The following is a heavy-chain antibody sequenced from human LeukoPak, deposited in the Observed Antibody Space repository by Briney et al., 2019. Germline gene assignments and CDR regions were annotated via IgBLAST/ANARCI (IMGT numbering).Heavy chain of an antibody. CDR1: GFTFSSYA. J-gene: IGHJ4*02. V-gene: IGHV3-66*01. CDR2: IYSGGST. CDR3: ARSRDGYNAAY. Sequence: QPGGSLRLSCAASGFTFSSYAMSWVRQAPGKGLEWVSVIYSGGSTYYADSVKGRFTISRDNSKNTLYLQMNSLRAEDTAVYYCARSRDGYNAAYWGQGTLVTVSS. D-gene: IGHD5-12*01.